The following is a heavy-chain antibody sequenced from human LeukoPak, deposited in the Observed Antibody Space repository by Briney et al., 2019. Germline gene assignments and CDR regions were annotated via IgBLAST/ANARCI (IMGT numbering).Heavy chain of an antibody. V-gene: IGHV6-1*01. CDR1: GDSISSNSAA. Sequence: SQTLSLTCAISGDSISSNSAAWNWLTQSPSRGLEWLGRIYYRSKWYNDYAESVKSRITVNPDTSKNQFSLQLNSVTPEDTAVYFCARGNGYTYGSYYFDYWGQGTLVTVSS. CDR3: ARGNGYTYGSYYFDY. J-gene: IGHJ4*02. D-gene: IGHD5-18*01. CDR2: IYYRSKWYN.